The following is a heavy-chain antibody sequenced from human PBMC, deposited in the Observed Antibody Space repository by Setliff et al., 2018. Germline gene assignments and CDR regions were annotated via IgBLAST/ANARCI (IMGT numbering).Heavy chain of an antibody. CDR3: AKDKDVRVDYFDY. Sequence: PGGSLRLSCAASGFTFSSFAMSWVRQAPGKRLEWVSVISSDGSSIYYADSVKGRFTISRDNSKSTLYLQMNSLRAEDTAIYYCAKDKDVRVDYFDYWGPGTLVTVSS. CDR2: ISSDGSSI. J-gene: IGHJ4*02. CDR1: GFTFSSFA. D-gene: IGHD3-10*01. V-gene: IGHV3-23*03.